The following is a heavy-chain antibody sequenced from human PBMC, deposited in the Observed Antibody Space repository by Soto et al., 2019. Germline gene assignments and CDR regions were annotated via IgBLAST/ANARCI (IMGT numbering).Heavy chain of an antibody. V-gene: IGHV1-2*02. J-gene: IGHJ6*02. D-gene: IGHD3-3*01. CDR2: INPTSGGA. Sequence: ASVKVSCKASGYTFTGYYMHWVRQAPGQGLEWMGWINPTSGGANYAQKFQGRVTMTRDTSITTAYMELNSLRSDETAVYYCARGANNTLIRIFEVVISAPYYYYGMDVWGQGTTVTVSS. CDR3: ARGANNTLIRIFEVVISAPYYYYGMDV. CDR1: GYTFTGYY.